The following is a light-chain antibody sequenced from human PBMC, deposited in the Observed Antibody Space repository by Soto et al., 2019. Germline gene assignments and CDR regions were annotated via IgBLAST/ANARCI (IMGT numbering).Light chain of an antibody. CDR1: KSDVGTYNY. CDR3: KSYAGSNTYV. J-gene: IGLJ1*01. Sequence: QSALSQPRSVSGSPGQSVTISCTGSKSDVGTYNYVSWYQHHPGKAPKLIIYEVVQRPSGVPDRFSGSKSGNTASLTVSGLQAADEADYYCKSYAGSNTYVFGTGTKVTVL. V-gene: IGLV2-11*01. CDR2: EVV.